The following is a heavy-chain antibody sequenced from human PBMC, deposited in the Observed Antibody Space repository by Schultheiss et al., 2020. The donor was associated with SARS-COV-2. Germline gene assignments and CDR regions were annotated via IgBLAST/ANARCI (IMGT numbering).Heavy chain of an antibody. D-gene: IGHD6-6*01. V-gene: IGHV3-30*03. CDR2: ISYDGSNK. Sequence: GGSLRLSCAASGFTFSSYGMHWVRQAPGKGLEWVAVISYDGSNKYYADSVKGRFTISRDNSKNTLYLQMNSLRAEDTAVYYCARVLVSSKGYYYYYYGMDVWGQGTTVTVSS. J-gene: IGHJ6*02. CDR1: GFTFSSYG. CDR3: ARVLVSSKGYYYYYYGMDV.